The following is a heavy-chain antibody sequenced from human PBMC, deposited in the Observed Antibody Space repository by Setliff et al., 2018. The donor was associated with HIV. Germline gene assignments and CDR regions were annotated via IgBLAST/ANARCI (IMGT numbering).Heavy chain of an antibody. CDR3: ARDSDTTGDYYPFDP. V-gene: IGHV3-48*03. CDR2: ISGSGRTV. D-gene: IGHD3-22*01. Sequence: GGFLRLSCAASGFIVSSNHMSWVRQAPGKGLEWVSYISGSGRTVYYADSVKGRFTISRDNAKKALYLQMNSLRAEDTGVYYCARDSDTTGDYYPFDPWGQGTLVTVSS. CDR1: GFIVSSNH. J-gene: IGHJ5*02.